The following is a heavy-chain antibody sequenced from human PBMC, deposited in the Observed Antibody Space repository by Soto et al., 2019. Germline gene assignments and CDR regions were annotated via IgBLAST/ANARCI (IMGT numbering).Heavy chain of an antibody. CDR3: ARNNYDSGGGFDY. Sequence: GSLRLSCAASGFTVNSNSMSWFRQAPGTGLEWVSVIYSDGSTYYADSVKGRFTISRDNSKNTLYLQMNSLRAEDTAVYYCARNNYDSGGGFDYWGQGTLVTVSS. CDR2: IYSDGST. D-gene: IGHD3-22*01. J-gene: IGHJ4*02. V-gene: IGHV3-53*01. CDR1: GFTVNSNS.